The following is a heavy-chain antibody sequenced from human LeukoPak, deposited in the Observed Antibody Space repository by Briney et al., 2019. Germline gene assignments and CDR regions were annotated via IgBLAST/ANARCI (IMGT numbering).Heavy chain of an antibody. D-gene: IGHD3-3*01. J-gene: IGHJ4*02. CDR1: GGSISSSSYY. CDR3: ARLVIGWDTFGVVGKGYFDY. CDR2: IYYSGST. V-gene: IGHV4-39*01. Sequence: SETLSLTCTVSGGSISSSSYYWGWIRQPPGKGLEWIGSIYYSGSTYYNPSLKSRVTISVDTSKNQFSLKLSSVTAADTAVYYCARLVIGWDTFGVVGKGYFDYWGQGTLVTVSS.